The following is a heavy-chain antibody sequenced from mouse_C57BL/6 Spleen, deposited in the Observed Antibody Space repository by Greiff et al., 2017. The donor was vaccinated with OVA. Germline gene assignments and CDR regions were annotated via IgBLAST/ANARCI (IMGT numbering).Heavy chain of an antibody. CDR2: ISSGSSTI. Sequence: DVMLVESGGGLVKPGGSLKLSCAASGFTFSDYGMHWVRQAPEKGLEWVAYISSGSSTIYYADTVKGRFTISRDNAKNTLFLQMTSLRSEDTAMYYCASHYGTHWGKGTTLTVSS. CDR3: ASHYGTH. D-gene: IGHD1-1*01. V-gene: IGHV5-17*01. J-gene: IGHJ2*01. CDR1: GFTFSDYG.